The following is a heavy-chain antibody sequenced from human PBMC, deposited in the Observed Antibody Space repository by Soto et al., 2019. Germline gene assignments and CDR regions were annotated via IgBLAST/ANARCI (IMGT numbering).Heavy chain of an antibody. CDR2: ISGYSGHT. V-gene: IGHV1-18*01. CDR1: GYTFRHYG. CDR3: ARLKGEPANWWGY. J-gene: IGHJ4*02. D-gene: IGHD2-8*02. Sequence: HLVQSGTEVKKPGASVKVSCRISGYTFRHYGISWVRQAPGQGLEWMGWISGYSGHTNYAQNLQGRVIMTTDTSTSTAFMELKNLRSDDTAVYYCARLKGEPANWWGYLGQGTLVTVSS.